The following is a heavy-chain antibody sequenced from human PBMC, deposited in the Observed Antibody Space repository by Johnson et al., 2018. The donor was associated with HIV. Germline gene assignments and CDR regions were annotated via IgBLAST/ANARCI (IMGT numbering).Heavy chain of an antibody. V-gene: IGHV3-30*04. CDR2: ISYDGSNK. Sequence: QVQLVESGGGVVQPERSLRLSCSASAFTFSRHAMHWVRQAPGKGPEWVACISYDGSNKYYADSVKGRFTISRDNSKNTVFLQMNTLRADYTAVYYCAKVARYGGSGWVDAFDIWGQGTMVTVS. CDR1: AFTFSRHA. CDR3: AKVARYGGSGWVDAFDI. D-gene: IGHD6-19*01. J-gene: IGHJ3*02.